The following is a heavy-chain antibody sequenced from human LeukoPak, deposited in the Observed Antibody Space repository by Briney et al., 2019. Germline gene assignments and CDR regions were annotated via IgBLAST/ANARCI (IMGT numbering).Heavy chain of an antibody. V-gene: IGHV3-53*04. CDR1: GFTVSSNY. J-gene: IGHJ6*02. Sequence: GSLRLSCAASGFTVSSNYMSWVRQAPGKGLEWVSVIYSGGSTYYADSVKGRFTISRHNSKNTLYLQMNSLRAEDTAVYYCARANYDILTGYPYYYYYGMDVWGQGTTVTVSS. CDR3: ARANYDILTGYPYYYYYGMDV. CDR2: IYSGGST. D-gene: IGHD3-9*01.